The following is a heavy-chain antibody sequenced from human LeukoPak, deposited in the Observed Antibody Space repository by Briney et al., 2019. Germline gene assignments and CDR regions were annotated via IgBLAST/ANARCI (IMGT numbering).Heavy chain of an antibody. V-gene: IGHV1-69*13. J-gene: IGHJ4*02. CDR3: ARGEEVPAAVVDY. Sequence: SVKVSCKASGGTFSSYAISWVRQAPGPGLEWMGGIIPIFGTANYAQKFQGRVTITADESTSTAYIELSSLRSEDTAVYYCARGEEVPAAVVDYWGQGTLVTVSS. CDR1: GGTFSSYA. CDR2: IIPIFGTA. D-gene: IGHD2-2*01.